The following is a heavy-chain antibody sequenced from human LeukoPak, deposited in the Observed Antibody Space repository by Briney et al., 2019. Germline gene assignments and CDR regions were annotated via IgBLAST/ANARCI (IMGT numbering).Heavy chain of an antibody. V-gene: IGHV3-74*01. Sequence: PGGSLRLSCAASGFTFSSYWMHWVRHAPGKGLVWVSRIRSDGSSTTYADYVKGRFTISRDNTKNTLYLQMNSLRADDTAVYYCARDDYNRHWGQGTLVTVSS. J-gene: IGHJ4*02. CDR3: ARDDYNRH. D-gene: IGHD4-11*01. CDR2: IRSDGSST. CDR1: GFTFSSYW.